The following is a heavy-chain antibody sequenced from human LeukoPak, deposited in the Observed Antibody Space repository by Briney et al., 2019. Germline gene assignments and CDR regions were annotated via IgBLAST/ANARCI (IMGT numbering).Heavy chain of an antibody. CDR1: GFTLSSYG. D-gene: IGHD6-6*01. V-gene: IGHV3-33*01. J-gene: IGHJ4*02. CDR2: IWFDGSNK. CDR3: ARDREEYSSSLQLVPDY. Sequence: PGGSLRPSCAPSGFTLSSYGMHWARQAPGKGLEWVAVIWFDGSNKYYADSGKGRFTIARDNSKNTLYLQMNSLRAEDTAVYYCARDREEYSSSLQLVPDYWGQGTLVTVSS.